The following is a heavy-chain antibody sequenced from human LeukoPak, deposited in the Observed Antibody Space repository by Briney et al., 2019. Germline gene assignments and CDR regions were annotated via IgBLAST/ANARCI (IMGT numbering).Heavy chain of an antibody. D-gene: IGHD5-12*01. Sequence: PSETLSLTCTVSGGSISSYYWSWIRQPPGKGLEWIGYIYHSGSTYYNPSLKSRVTISVDRSKNQFSLKLSSVTAADTAVYYCARSGWLRTAYYFDYWGQGTLVTVSS. V-gene: IGHV4-59*12. CDR1: GGSISSYY. J-gene: IGHJ4*02. CDR2: IYHSGST. CDR3: ARSGWLRTAYYFDY.